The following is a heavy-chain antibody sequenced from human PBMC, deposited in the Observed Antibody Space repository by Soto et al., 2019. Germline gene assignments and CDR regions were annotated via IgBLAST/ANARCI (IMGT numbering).Heavy chain of an antibody. V-gene: IGHV4-34*01. CDR1: GGSFSGYY. Sequence: SETLSLTCAVYGGSFSGYYWSWIRQPPGKGLEWIGEINHSGSTNYNPSLKSRVTISVDTSKNQFSLKLSSVTAADTAVYYCARAAGVVVVPAARTHDIFDYWGQGTLVTVSS. CDR2: INHSGST. J-gene: IGHJ4*02. CDR3: ARAAGVVVVPAARTHDIFDY. D-gene: IGHD2-2*01.